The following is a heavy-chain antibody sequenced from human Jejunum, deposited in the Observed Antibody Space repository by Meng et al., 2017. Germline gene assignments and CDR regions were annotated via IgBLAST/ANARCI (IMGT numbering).Heavy chain of an antibody. Sequence: QVQMEQSGAEVRKPGASVKVSCRASGYTLNGFYMHWVRQAPGQGLEWMGRINTNTGGTNYAPNFKGRVTLTRDTSTVYMEVNRLRSDDTAVYYCAGRSYNYDDYFDFWGRGTLVTVSS. D-gene: IGHD5-24*01. V-gene: IGHV1-2*06. CDR3: AGRSYNYDDYFDF. CDR1: GYTLNGFY. J-gene: IGHJ4*02. CDR2: INTNTGGT.